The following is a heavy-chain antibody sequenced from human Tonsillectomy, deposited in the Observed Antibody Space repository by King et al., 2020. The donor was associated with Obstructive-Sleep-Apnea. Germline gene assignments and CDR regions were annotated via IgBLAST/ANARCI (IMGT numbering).Heavy chain of an antibody. CDR1: DGSFSSSY. V-gene: IGHV4-34*01. D-gene: IGHD2-2*01. J-gene: IGHJ6*02. CDR2: VNHSGIS. Sequence: VQLQQWGAGLLKPSETLSLTCAVYDGSFSSSYWSWIRHPPGKGLEWSGEVNHSGISNCNPSLKSRVTISVDTSKNQFSLKLSSVTAADTAVYYCARVEEGGSIRGYGLDVWGQGTTVTVSS. CDR3: ARVEEGGSIRGYGLDV.